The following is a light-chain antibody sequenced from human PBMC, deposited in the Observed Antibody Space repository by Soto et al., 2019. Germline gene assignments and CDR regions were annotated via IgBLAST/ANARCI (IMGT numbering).Light chain of an antibody. Sequence: EIVLTQSPGTLSLSPGERATLSCRASQSVSSSYLAWYQQKPGQAPRLLIYDASSRATGIPDRFSGSGSATDFTLTISRLESEDFAVYYCQQYGRSPRTFGQGTKVEIK. CDR2: DAS. CDR3: QQYGRSPRT. CDR1: QSVSSSY. J-gene: IGKJ1*01. V-gene: IGKV3-20*01.